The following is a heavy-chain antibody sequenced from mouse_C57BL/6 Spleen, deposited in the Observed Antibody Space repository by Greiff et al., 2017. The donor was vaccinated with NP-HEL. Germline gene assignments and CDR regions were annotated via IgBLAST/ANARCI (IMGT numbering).Heavy chain of an antibody. D-gene: IGHD1-1*01. V-gene: IGHV1-80*01. CDR1: GYAFSSYW. Sequence: VQLQQSGAELVKPGASVKISCKASGYAFSSYWMNWVKQRPGKGLEGIGQIYPGDGDTNYNGKFKGKATLTADKSSSTAYMQLGSLTSEDSAVYFCARNGSSYFDYWGQGTTLTVSS. CDR3: ARNGSSYFDY. CDR2: IYPGDGDT. J-gene: IGHJ2*01.